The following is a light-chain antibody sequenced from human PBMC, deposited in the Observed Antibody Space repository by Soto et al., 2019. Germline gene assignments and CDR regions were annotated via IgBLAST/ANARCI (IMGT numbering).Light chain of an antibody. Sequence: QPALTQPAAGSGSPGQSITISCTRTSSDVGGYNYVSWYQQHPGKAPKLMIYDVSDRPSGVSNRFSASKSGNTASLTISGLQAEDEADYYCCSYTSSSTPWVFGTGTKVTVL. J-gene: IGLJ1*01. V-gene: IGLV2-14*03. CDR1: SSDVGGYNY. CDR2: DVS. CDR3: CSYTSSSTPWV.